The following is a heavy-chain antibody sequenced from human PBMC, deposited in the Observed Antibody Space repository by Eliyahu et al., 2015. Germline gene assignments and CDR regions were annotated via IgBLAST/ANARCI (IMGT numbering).Heavy chain of an antibody. Sequence: QVQLQESGPGLVKPSETLSLTCTVXGGSISSYYWSWIRQPPGKGLEWIGYIYTSGSTNYNPSLKSRVTISVDTSKNQFSLKLSSVTAADTAVYYCASHLPGSYWFDFDYWGQGTLVTVSS. J-gene: IGHJ4*02. CDR2: IYTSGST. CDR1: GGSISSYY. V-gene: IGHV4-4*09. D-gene: IGHD1-26*01. CDR3: ASHLPGSYWFDFDY.